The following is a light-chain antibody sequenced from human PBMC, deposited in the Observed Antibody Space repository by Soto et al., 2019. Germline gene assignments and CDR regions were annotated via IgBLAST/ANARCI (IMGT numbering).Light chain of an antibody. V-gene: IGLV9-49*01. CDR2: VGTGGIVG. Sequence: QLVLTQPPSTSASLGASVTLTCTLGSFYSAYKVDWYQQRPGKGPRFVMRVGTGGIVGSKGDGIPDRFSVAGSGLSRYLTIKNIQEEDESDDHCGADHGSGSSFVFGGGTKLTVL. J-gene: IGLJ2*01. CDR3: GADHGSGSSFV. CDR1: SFYSAYK.